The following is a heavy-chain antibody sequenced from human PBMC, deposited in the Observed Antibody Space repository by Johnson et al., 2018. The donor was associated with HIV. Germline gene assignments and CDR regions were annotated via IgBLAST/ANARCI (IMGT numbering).Heavy chain of an antibody. V-gene: IGHV3-11*04. CDR2: ISSGGSSI. CDR3: AREKVVAATYDAFDI. J-gene: IGHJ3*02. CDR1: GFVFSDSH. Sequence: QVKLVESGGDLVKPGGSLRVSCVASGFVFSDSHMSWIRQAPGKGLEWISYISSGGSSIYYANSVRGRFTISRDNAKNTMYLQMNSLRAEETAVYYCAREKVVAATYDAFDIWGQGTMVTVSS. D-gene: IGHD2-15*01.